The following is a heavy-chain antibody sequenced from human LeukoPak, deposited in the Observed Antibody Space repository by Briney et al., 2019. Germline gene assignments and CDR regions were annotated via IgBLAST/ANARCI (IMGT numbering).Heavy chain of an antibody. CDR1: GGSISSYY. V-gene: IGHV4-59*01. CDR3: VRARDGHIKNWFDP. J-gene: IGHJ5*02. CDR2: IYYSGST. Sequence: SETLSLTCTVSGGSISSYYWSWIRQPPGKGLEWIGYIYYSGSTNYNPSLKSRVTISVDTSKNQFSLKLSSVTAADTAVYYCVRARDGHIKNWFDPWGQGTLVTVST. D-gene: IGHD5-24*01.